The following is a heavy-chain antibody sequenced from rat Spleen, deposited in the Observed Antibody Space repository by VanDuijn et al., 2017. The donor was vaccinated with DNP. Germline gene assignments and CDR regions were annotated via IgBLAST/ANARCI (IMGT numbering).Heavy chain of an antibody. Sequence: EVHLVESGGGLVQPGRSLKLSCAASGFTFSDYYMAWVRQAPTKGLEWVAYTNYAGGSTYNGDSVKGRFTISRDNAKSTLYLLMNSLRSEDMATYYCARHVLPLRVWDYWGQGVMVTVSS. CDR2: TNYAGGST. J-gene: IGHJ2*01. D-gene: IGHD1-4*01. CDR1: GFTFSDYY. CDR3: ARHVLPLRVWDY. V-gene: IGHV5-22*01.